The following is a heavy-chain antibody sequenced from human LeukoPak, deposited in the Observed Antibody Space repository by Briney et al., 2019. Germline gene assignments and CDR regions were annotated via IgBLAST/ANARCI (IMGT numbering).Heavy chain of an antibody. Sequence: PGGSLRLSCTVSGFTFEDFAMTWVRQAPGKGLEWVGFIRRRSYGGTTDYAASVKGRFTISIYDSKNIAFLQMNSLKTEDTAIYFCSRDSHGDDVYDYWGQGTLVTVSS. J-gene: IGHJ4*02. V-gene: IGHV3-49*04. CDR1: GFTFEDFA. CDR2: IRRRSYGGTT. D-gene: IGHD1-1*01. CDR3: SRDSHGDDVYDY.